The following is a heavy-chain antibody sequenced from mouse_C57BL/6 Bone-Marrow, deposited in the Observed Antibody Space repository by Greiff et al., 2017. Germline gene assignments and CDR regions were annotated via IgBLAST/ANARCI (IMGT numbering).Heavy chain of an antibody. Sequence: EVKLMESGPGLVKPSQSLSLTCSVTGYSITSGYYWNWIRQFPGNKLEWMGYISYDGSNNYNPSLKNRISITRDTSKNQFFLKLNSVTTEDTATYYCAREGVYYGTLYAMDYWGQGTSVTVSS. D-gene: IGHD2-1*01. CDR1: GYSITSGYY. V-gene: IGHV3-6*01. CDR3: AREGVYYGTLYAMDY. J-gene: IGHJ4*01. CDR2: ISYDGSN.